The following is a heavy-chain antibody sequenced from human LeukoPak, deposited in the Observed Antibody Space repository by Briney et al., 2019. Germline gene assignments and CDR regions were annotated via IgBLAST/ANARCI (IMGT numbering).Heavy chain of an antibody. CDR3: ARNGRDQWLASDY. D-gene: IGHD6-19*01. V-gene: IGHV4-61*01. CDR1: GGSVSSGSYY. Sequence: PSETLSLTCTVSGGSVSSGSYYWSWIRQPPGKGLEWIGYIYYSGSTNYNPSLKSRVTISVDTSKNQFSLKLSSVTAADTAVYYCARNGRDQWLASDYWGQGTLVTVSS. CDR2: IYYSGST. J-gene: IGHJ4*02.